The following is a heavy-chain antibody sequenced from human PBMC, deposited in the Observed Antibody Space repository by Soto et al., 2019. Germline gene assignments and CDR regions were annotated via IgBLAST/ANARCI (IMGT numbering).Heavy chain of an antibody. J-gene: IGHJ3*02. CDR1: GYTFTSYG. Sequence: ASVKVSCKASGYTFTSYGISWVRQAPGQGLEWMGWISAYNGNTNYAQKLQGRVTMTTDTSTSTAYMELRSLRSDDTAVYYCARAGPNDYGDYDAFDIWGQGTMVTVSS. CDR3: ARAGPNDYGDYDAFDI. CDR2: ISAYNGNT. D-gene: IGHD4-17*01. V-gene: IGHV1-18*01.